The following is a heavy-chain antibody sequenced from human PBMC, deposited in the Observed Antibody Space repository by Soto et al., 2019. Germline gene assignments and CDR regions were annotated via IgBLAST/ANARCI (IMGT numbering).Heavy chain of an antibody. Sequence: QVQLVQSGAEVKKPGASVKVSCKASGYSFTSYGISWVRQAPGQGLEWMGWISTLNGNTNSAQKLQGRVSMTTDTSTSTAYMELTSLRSDDTAVYYCARSSGDRNTYYRVWGQGTLVTVSS. J-gene: IGHJ4*02. CDR1: GYSFTSYG. CDR3: ARSSGDRNTYYRV. V-gene: IGHV1-18*01. D-gene: IGHD1-26*01. CDR2: ISTLNGNT.